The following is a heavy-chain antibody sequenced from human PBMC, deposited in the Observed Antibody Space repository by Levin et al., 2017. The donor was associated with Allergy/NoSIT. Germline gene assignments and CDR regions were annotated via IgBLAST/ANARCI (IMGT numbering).Heavy chain of an antibody. V-gene: IGHV3-33*01. J-gene: IGHJ3*02. Sequence: GGSLRLSCAASGFTFSSYGMHWVRQAPGKGLEWVAVIWYDGSNKYYADSVKGRFTISRDNSKNTLYLQMNSLRAEDTAVYYCARDRREQQLAGDAFDIWGQGTMVTVSS. CDR1: GFTFSSYG. CDR2: IWYDGSNK. CDR3: ARDRREQQLAGDAFDI. D-gene: IGHD6-13*01.